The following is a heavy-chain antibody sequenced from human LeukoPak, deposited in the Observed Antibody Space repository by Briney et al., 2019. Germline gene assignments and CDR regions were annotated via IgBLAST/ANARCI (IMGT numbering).Heavy chain of an antibody. J-gene: IGHJ5*02. V-gene: IGHV3-23*01. D-gene: IGHD6-13*01. CDR3: AKAGSSWYLDWFDP. CDR1: GFTFSSYA. Sequence: GGSLRLSCAASGFTFSSYAMTWVRQAPGKGLEWVSAISGSGGSTYYADSVKGRFTISRDNSKNTLYRQMNSLRAEDTAVYYCAKAGSSWYLDWFDPWGQGTLVTVSS. CDR2: ISGSGGST.